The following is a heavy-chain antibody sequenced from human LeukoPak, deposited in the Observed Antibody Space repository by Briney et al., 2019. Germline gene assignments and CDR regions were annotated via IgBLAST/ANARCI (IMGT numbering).Heavy chain of an antibody. CDR2: IYTSGST. V-gene: IGHV4-61*02. D-gene: IGHD6-13*01. CDR3: ARQQGAAGPPDYYMDV. Sequence: SQTLSLACTVSGGPISSGSYYWSWIRQPAGKGLEWIGRIYTSGSTNYNPSLKSRVTISVDTSKNQFSLKLSSVTAADTAVYYCARQQGAAGPPDYYMDVWGKGTTVTVSS. CDR1: GGPISSGSYY. J-gene: IGHJ6*03.